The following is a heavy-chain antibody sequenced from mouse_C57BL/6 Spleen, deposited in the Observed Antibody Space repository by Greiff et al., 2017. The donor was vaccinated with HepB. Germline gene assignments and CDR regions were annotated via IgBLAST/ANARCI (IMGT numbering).Heavy chain of an antibody. Sequence: VQVVESGPGLVAPSQSLSITCTVSGFSLTSYGVSWVRQPPGKGLEWLGVIWGDGSTNYHSALISRLSISKDNSKSQVFLKLNSLQTDDTATYYYAKKGIYYDYDAFYYYAMDYWGQGTSVTVSS. CDR2: IWGDGST. D-gene: IGHD2-4*01. J-gene: IGHJ4*01. CDR3: AKKGIYYDYDAFYYYAMDY. V-gene: IGHV2-3*01. CDR1: GFSLTSYG.